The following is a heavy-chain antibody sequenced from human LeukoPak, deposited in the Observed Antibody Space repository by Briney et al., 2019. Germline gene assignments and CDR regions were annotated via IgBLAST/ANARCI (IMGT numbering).Heavy chain of an antibody. CDR3: AMRRHCGGDCYGFDY. J-gene: IGHJ4*02. CDR1: GFTFSSYS. Sequence: PGGSLRLSCAASGFTFSSYSMNWVRQAPGKGLEWVSSISISSSYIYYADSVKGRFTISRDNANNSLYPQMNSLRAEDTAVYYCAMRRHCGGDCYGFDYWGQGTLVTVSS. D-gene: IGHD2-21*01. CDR2: ISISSSYI. V-gene: IGHV3-21*01.